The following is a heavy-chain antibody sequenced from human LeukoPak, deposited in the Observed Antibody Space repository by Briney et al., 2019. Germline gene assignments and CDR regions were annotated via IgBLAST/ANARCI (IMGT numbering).Heavy chain of an antibody. J-gene: IGHJ4*02. CDR2: IYYSGST. CDR1: GGSISSYY. Sequence: SETLSLTCTVSGGSISSYYWSWIRQPPGKGLEWIGYIYYSGSTNYNPSPKSRVTISVDTSMNQFSLKLSSVTAADTAVYYCARGAGYVEFDYWGQGTLVTVSS. CDR3: ARGAGYVEFDY. D-gene: IGHD5-12*01. V-gene: IGHV4-59*01.